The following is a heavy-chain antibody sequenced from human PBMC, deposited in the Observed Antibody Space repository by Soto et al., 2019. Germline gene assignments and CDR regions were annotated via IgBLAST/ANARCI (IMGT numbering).Heavy chain of an antibody. D-gene: IGHD4-17*01. V-gene: IGHV3-74*01. Sequence: EVQLVESGGGLVQPGGSLRLSCAASGFTFSSYWMHWVRQAPGKGLVWVSRLNSDGSSTTYADSVKGRFTISRDNAKNTLYLQMNSLRDEDTGVYYCARCGPTVTTRAALDVWGQGTTVPVSS. CDR3: ARCGPTVTTRAALDV. CDR1: GFTFSSYW. CDR2: LNSDGSST. J-gene: IGHJ6*02.